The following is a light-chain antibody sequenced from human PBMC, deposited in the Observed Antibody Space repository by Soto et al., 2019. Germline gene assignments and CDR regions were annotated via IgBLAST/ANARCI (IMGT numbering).Light chain of an antibody. Sequence: ALTHSPGTLSSSPGERATLSCSASQSVSSNYLAWYQQKPGQAPRLLIYGASSRATGIPDRFSGSGSGTDFTLTIDRLESEDFAVYFCQQYGDLPWTFGQGTKVDIK. J-gene: IGKJ1*01. CDR1: QSVSSNY. CDR2: GAS. V-gene: IGKV3-20*01. CDR3: QQYGDLPWT.